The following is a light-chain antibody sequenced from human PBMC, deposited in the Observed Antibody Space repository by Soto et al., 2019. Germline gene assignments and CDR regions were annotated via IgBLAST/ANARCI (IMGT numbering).Light chain of an antibody. V-gene: IGKV1-9*01. CDR3: QQLNTLPFT. Sequence: DIQLTQSPSLLSASVGDRVTITCRASHDISTYLAWYQQKPGKAPKLMIYGASTLQSGVPSRFSGSGSGTEFTLTISGLLPEDFATYHCQQLNTLPFTFGQGTLLEIK. J-gene: IGKJ5*01. CDR1: HDISTY. CDR2: GAS.